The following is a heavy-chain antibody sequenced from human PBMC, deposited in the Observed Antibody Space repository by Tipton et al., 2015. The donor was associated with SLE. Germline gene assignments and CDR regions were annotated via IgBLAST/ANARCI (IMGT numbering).Heavy chain of an antibody. V-gene: IGHV3-48*03. J-gene: IGHJ5*02. CDR3: ARDRKVA. Sequence: SLRLSCAASGFTFSSYWMHWVRQAPGKGLVWVSYISTSGYTIHYADSVKGRFTISRDNVKNSVYLQMKSLRVEDTAVYYCARDRKVAWGQGTLVTVSS. CDR2: ISTSGYTI. CDR1: GFTFSSYW.